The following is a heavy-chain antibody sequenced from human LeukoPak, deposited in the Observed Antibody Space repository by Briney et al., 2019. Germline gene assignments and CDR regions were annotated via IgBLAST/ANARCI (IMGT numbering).Heavy chain of an antibody. V-gene: IGHV4-39*01. D-gene: IGHD6-13*01. J-gene: IGHJ4*02. CDR3: ARHGGAAAGLDY. CDR2: VYDSGTT. CDR1: GGSISGSGYY. Sequence: SETLSLTCTVSGGSISGSGYYWGWIRQPPGKGLEWIGSVYDSGTTHYNPSLKSRVTVHVDASKNQFSLRLSSVTAADTADYYCARHGGAAAGLDYCGQGILVTVSS.